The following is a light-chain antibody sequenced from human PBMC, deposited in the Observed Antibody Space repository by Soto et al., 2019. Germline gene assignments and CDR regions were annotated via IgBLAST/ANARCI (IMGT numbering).Light chain of an antibody. CDR3: LQDYNYPRT. J-gene: IGKJ1*01. V-gene: IGKV1-6*01. CDR2: AAS. Sequence: AIQMTQSPSSLSASVGNRVTITCRASQGIRNDLGWYQQKPGRAPKLLIYAASSLQSGVPSRFSGSGSGTDFTLTISSLQPEDFATYYCLQDYNYPRTFGQGTKVEIK. CDR1: QGIRND.